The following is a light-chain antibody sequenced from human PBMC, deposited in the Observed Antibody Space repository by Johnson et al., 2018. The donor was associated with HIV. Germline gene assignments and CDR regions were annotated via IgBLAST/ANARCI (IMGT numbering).Light chain of an antibody. V-gene: IGLV1-51*01. CDR1: SSNIGNNY. J-gene: IGLJ1*01. Sequence: QPVLTQPPSVSAAPGQKVTISCSGSSSNIGNNYVSWYQHLPGTAPKVLIYDNDKRPSGIPDRFSGSKSGTSASLAIPGLQAEDEADYYCQSYDNALSGSKVFGTGTEVTVL. CDR2: DND. CDR3: QSYDNALSGSKV.